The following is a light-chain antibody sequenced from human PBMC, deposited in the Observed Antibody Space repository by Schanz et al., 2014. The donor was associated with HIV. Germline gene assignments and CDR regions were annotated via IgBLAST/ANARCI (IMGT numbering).Light chain of an antibody. V-gene: IGLV2-8*01. CDR2: EVS. CDR3: SSYTSSSTLV. J-gene: IGLJ2*01. CDR1: SSDVGGYNF. Sequence: QSALTQPPSASGSPGQSVTISCSGTSSDVGGYNFVSWYQHHPGKAPKLIIYEVSQRPSGVPDRFSGSKSGYTASLTISGLQAEDEADYYCSSYTSSSTLVFGGGTKVTVL.